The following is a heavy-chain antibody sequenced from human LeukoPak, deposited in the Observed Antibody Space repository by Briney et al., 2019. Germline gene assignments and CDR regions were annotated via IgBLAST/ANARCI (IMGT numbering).Heavy chain of an antibody. Sequence: GGSLRLSCAASGFTFDDYGIHWVRQAPGKGLEWVSAISGSGVSTYYADSVKGRFIISRDTSKNTLYLQMNSLRAEDTAVYYCAKAVGVAAAGSLYYFDYWGQGTLVTVSS. D-gene: IGHD6-13*01. CDR2: ISGSGVST. CDR1: GFTFDDYG. J-gene: IGHJ4*02. V-gene: IGHV3-23*01. CDR3: AKAVGVAAAGSLYYFDY.